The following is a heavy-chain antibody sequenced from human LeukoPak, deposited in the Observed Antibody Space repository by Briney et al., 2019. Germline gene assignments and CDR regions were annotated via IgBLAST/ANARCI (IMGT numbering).Heavy chain of an antibody. CDR1: GGSISGSSYY. Sequence: SETLSLTCTVSGGSISGSSYYWGWIRQPPGKGLEWIGSIYYSGSTYYNPSLKSRVTISVDTSKNQFSLKLSSVTAADTAVYYCARPHCSGGSCYSRSGAFDIWGQGTMVTVSS. CDR3: ARPHCSGGSCYSRSGAFDI. CDR2: IYYSGST. V-gene: IGHV4-39*01. J-gene: IGHJ3*02. D-gene: IGHD2-15*01.